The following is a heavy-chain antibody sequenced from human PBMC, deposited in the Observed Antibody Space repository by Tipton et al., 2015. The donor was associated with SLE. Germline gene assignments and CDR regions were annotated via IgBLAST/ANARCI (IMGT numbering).Heavy chain of an antibody. D-gene: IGHD4-17*01. J-gene: IGHJ4*02. Sequence: TLSLTCTVSGGSIRTYYWSWIRQPAGKGLEWIGRIYNSGRANYNPSLESRVTMSVDTSKNQFFLKLRSVTAADTAVYYCARDLGYSDPGGLEYWGQGTLVTVSS. CDR2: IYNSGRA. CDR1: GGSIRTYY. CDR3: ARDLGYSDPGGLEY. V-gene: IGHV4-4*07.